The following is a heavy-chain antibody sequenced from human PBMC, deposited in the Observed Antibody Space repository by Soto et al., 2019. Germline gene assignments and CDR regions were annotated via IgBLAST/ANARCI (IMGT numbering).Heavy chain of an antibody. CDR1: GGDISTYY. CDR2: IYSSGST. Sequence: QVQLQESGPGLVKPSETLSLTCTVSGGDISTYYWTWIRQHAGKGLEWLGRIYSSGSTKYNHSLKRRVTMSLETSMNQFSLGLSSVTAADTAVYYGARGQRFSDWFDPWGQGTLVTVSS. D-gene: IGHD3-3*01. V-gene: IGHV4-4*07. J-gene: IGHJ5*02. CDR3: ARGQRFSDWFDP.